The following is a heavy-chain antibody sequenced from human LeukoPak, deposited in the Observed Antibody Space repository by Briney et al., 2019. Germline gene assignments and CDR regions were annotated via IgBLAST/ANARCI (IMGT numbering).Heavy chain of an antibody. Sequence: SETLSLTCTVSGGSISSSSYYWGWIRQPPGKGLEWIGSIYYSGSTYYNPSLKSRVTISVDTSKNQFSLKLSSVTAADTAVYYCARLVGRHHCSGGSCFPWGPYYFDYWGQGTLVTVSS. CDR2: IYYSGST. D-gene: IGHD2-15*01. V-gene: IGHV4-39*01. J-gene: IGHJ4*02. CDR1: GGSISSSSYY. CDR3: ARLVGRHHCSGGSCFPWGPYYFDY.